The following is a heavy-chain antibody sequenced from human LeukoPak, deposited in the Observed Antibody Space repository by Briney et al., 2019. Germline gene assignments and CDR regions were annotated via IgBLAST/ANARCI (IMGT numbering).Heavy chain of an antibody. CDR2: INHSGST. J-gene: IGHJ4*02. Sequence: SETLSLTCAVYGGSFSGYYWSWIRQPPGKGLEWIGEINHSGSTNYNPSLKSRVTISVDTSKNQFSLKLTSVTAADTAVYYCARHPNGAYGVFNYWGQGTLVTVSS. D-gene: IGHD2-8*01. CDR1: GGSFSGYY. V-gene: IGHV4-34*01. CDR3: ARHPNGAYGVFNY.